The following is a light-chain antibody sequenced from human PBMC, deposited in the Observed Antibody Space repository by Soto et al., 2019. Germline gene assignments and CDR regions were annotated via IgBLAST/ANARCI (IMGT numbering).Light chain of an antibody. CDR1: SSNIGSNT. V-gene: IGLV1-44*01. Sequence: QSLLTHPPPASRTPGQRVNISCSGSSSNIGSNTVNWYQQLPGTAPKLLIYSNNQRPSGVPGRFSGSKSGTSASLAISGLQSEDEADYYCAAWDDSLNGNVFGTGTKVTVL. J-gene: IGLJ1*01. CDR2: SNN. CDR3: AAWDDSLNGNV.